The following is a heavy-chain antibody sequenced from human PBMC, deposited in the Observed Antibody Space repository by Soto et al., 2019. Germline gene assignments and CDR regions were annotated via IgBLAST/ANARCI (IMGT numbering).Heavy chain of an antibody. J-gene: IGHJ6*02. D-gene: IGHD3-10*01. CDR1: GGTFSSYA. CDR3: ARVGSYYYGSGSDSQRYYYGMDV. Sequence: ASVKVSCKASGGTFSSYAISLVRQAPGQGLEWMGGIIPIFGTANYAQKFQGRVTITADESTSKAYMELSSLRSEETAGYYCARVGSYYYGSGSDSQRYYYGMDVWGQGTTVTVSS. CDR2: IIPIFGTA. V-gene: IGHV1-69*13.